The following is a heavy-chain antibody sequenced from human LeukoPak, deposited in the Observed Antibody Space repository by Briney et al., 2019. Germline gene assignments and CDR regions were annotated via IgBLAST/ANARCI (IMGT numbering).Heavy chain of an antibody. J-gene: IGHJ4*02. Sequence: SGGSLRLSCAASGFTFTNYALSWVRQAPGKGLEWVSAISGIGNAIFYADSVKGRFTISRDSSKNTLALQMASLRADDTAVYYCARHLATSGSYPLDYWGQGAVVTVSS. CDR1: GFTFTNYA. V-gene: IGHV3-23*01. CDR3: ARHLATSGSYPLDY. CDR2: ISGIGNAI. D-gene: IGHD2-15*01.